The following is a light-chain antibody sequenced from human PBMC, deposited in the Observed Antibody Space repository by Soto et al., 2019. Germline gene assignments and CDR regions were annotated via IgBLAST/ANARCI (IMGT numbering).Light chain of an antibody. CDR3: MEGTPS. CDR2: QVS. J-gene: IGKJ1*01. V-gene: IGKV2-30*01. Sequence: VLTQSPLSLSVTLGQPASISCRSSQSLIYSNGTTYLNWYQQRPGQSPRRLIYQVSIRDSGVPDRFRGSGSGAGTDCTLKISRVEAEDVGVYYCMEGTPSFGQGTKVEIK. CDR1: QSLIYSNGTTY.